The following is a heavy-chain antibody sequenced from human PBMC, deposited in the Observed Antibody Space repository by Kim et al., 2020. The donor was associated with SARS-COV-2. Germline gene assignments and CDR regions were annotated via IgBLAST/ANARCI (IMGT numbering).Heavy chain of an antibody. CDR1: GFTFDDYA. Sequence: GGSLRLSCAASGFTFDDYAMHWVRQAPGKGLEWVSGISWNSGSIGYADSVKGRFTISRDNAKNSLYLQMNSLRAEDTALYYCAKRGFGELLGYDAFDIWGQGTMVTVSS. CDR2: ISWNSGSI. J-gene: IGHJ3*02. D-gene: IGHD3-10*01. V-gene: IGHV3-9*01. CDR3: AKRGFGELLGYDAFDI.